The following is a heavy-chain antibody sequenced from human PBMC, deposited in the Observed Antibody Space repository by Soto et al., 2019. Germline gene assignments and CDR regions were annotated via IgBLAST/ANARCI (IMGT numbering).Heavy chain of an antibody. J-gene: IGHJ4*02. V-gene: IGHV1-18*01. CDR3: ARGGYGDY. Sequence: QVHLVQSGAEVKKPGASVKVSCKGSGYAFTTYGITWVRQAPGQGLEWMGWISAHKGNTTYAQKLQGRVNVTRDTAQSTAYMEPRGLRSDDTAVYYCARGGYGDYWGQGALVTVSS. D-gene: IGHD1-1*01. CDR1: GYAFTTYG. CDR2: ISAHKGNT.